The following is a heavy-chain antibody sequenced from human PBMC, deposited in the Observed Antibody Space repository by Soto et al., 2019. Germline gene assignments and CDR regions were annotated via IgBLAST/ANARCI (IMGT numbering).Heavy chain of an antibody. CDR1: GGSISSVGYY. V-gene: IGHV4-31*03. D-gene: IGHD3-10*01. J-gene: IGHJ6*02. CDR2: IYYSGST. CDR3: ATRAPYGSGSYWRPYYYYGMDV. Sequence: TLSLTCTVSGGSISSVGYYLSWIRQHPGKGLDWIGDIYYSGSTYYNPSLKSRVTMSVATCKHLFSLKMRSVKAADPAVYYCATRAPYGSGSYWRPYYYYGMDVWDQGTTATVSS.